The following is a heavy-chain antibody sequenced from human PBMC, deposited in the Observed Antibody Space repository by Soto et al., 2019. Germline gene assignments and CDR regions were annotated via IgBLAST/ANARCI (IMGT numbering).Heavy chain of an antibody. CDR3: ARDRFYESDY. J-gene: IGHJ4*02. Sequence: GGSLRLSCAASGFTFSSYAMHWVRQAPGKGLEWVAVISYDGSNKYYADSVKGRFTISRDNSKNTLYLQMNSLRAEDTAVYYCARDRFYESDYWCQGTLVTVSS. D-gene: IGHD5-12*01. V-gene: IGHV3-30-3*01. CDR2: ISYDGSNK. CDR1: GFTFSSYA.